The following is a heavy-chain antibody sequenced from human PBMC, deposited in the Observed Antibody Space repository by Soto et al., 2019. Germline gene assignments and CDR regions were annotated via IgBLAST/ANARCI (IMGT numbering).Heavy chain of an antibody. J-gene: IGHJ4*02. D-gene: IGHD3-22*01. V-gene: IGHV3-23*01. Sequence: GGSLRLSCAASGFTFSSYAMNWVRQAPGKGLEWVSGVSAGGSTYYAESVKGRFTISRDNSKNTLYLQMSRLRVEDTAMYYCAKHFDTTGYYYVGVRLFFDYWGQGALVTVSS. CDR1: GFTFSSYA. CDR2: VSAGGST. CDR3: AKHFDTTGYYYVGVRLFFDY.